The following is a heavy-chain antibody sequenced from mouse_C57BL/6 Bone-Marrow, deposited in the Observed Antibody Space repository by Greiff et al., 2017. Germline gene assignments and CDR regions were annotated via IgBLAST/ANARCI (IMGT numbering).Heavy chain of an antibody. V-gene: IGHV3-6*01. CDR2: ISYDGSN. J-gene: IGHJ2*01. CDR1: GYSITSGYY. CDR3: ASMGYSKGGDYFDY. Sequence: EVKLMESGPGLVKPSQSLSLTCSVTGYSITSGYYWNWIRQFPGNKLEWMGYISYDGSNNYNPSLKNRISITRDTSKNQFFLKLNSVTTEDTATYYCASMGYSKGGDYFDYWGQGTTLTVSS. D-gene: IGHD2-5*01.